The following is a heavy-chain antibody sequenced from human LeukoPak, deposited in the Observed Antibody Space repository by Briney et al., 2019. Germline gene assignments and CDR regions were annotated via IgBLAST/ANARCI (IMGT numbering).Heavy chain of an antibody. Sequence: SETPSLTCAVYGGSFSGYYWSWIRQPPGKGLEWIGEINHSGSTNYNPSLKSRVTISVDTSKNQFSLKLSSVTAADTAVYYCARGHRGYSYGYGPRDAFDIWGQGTMVTVSS. V-gene: IGHV4-34*01. CDR2: INHSGST. CDR3: ARGHRGYSYGYGPRDAFDI. J-gene: IGHJ3*02. D-gene: IGHD5-18*01. CDR1: GGSFSGYY.